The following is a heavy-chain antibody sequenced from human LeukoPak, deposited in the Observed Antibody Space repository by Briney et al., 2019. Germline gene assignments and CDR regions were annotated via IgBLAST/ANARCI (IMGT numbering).Heavy chain of an antibody. CDR3: ARDLDSSGLLDY. V-gene: IGHV1-46*01. CDR1: GYTFIRYC. Sequence: SVKVSCKASGYTFIRYCMHWVRQAPGQGLEWMGIINPSGGSTSYAQKFQGRVTMTRDTSTSTVYMELSSLRSEDTAVYYCARDLDSSGLLDYWGQGTLVTVSS. J-gene: IGHJ4*02. D-gene: IGHD6-19*01. CDR2: INPSGGST.